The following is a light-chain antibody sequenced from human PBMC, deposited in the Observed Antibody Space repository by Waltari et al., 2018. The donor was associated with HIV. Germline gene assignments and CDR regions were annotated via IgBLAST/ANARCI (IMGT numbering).Light chain of an antibody. Sequence: QSALTQPASVSGSPGQSITISCTGTSSDVGGHNYVSWYQQHPGKAPKLLIYEVSIRPAGVSNRCAGSKAGNTASMTISGLQAEYEADYYRNSYRSSTTPCVFGTGTKVTVL. CDR2: EVS. CDR1: SSDVGGHNY. V-gene: IGLV2-14*01. J-gene: IGLJ1*01. CDR3: NSYRSSTTPCV.